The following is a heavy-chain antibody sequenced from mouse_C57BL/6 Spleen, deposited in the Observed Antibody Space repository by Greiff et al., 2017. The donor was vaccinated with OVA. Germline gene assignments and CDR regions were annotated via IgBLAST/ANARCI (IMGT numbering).Heavy chain of an antibody. CDR2: IDPENGDT. CDR1: GFNIKDDY. D-gene: IGHD2-4*01. J-gene: IGHJ3*01. CDR3: TTSIYYDYPWFAY. V-gene: IGHV14-4*01. Sequence: EVQLQQSGAELVRPGASVKLSCTASGFNIKDDYMHWVKQRPEQGLEWIGWIDPENGDTEYASKFQGKATITADTSSNTAYLQLSSLTSEDTAVYYCTTSIYYDYPWFAYWGQGTLVTVS.